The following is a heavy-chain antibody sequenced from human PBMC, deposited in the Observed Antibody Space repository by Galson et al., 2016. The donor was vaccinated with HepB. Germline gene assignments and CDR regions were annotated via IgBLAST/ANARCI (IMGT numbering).Heavy chain of an antibody. V-gene: IGHV3-21*01. Sequence: SLRLSCAASGFTLSTYAMTWVRQAPGKGLEWVAGITKNGGLIFYGESVKGRFTISRDNAKNSVYLQMNSLRVEDTAVYYCTKWDWISGDLLTGYSVDYWGPGILVSVSS. J-gene: IGHJ4*02. CDR2: ITKNGGLI. D-gene: IGHD3-9*01. CDR1: GFTLSTYA. CDR3: TKWDWISGDLLTGYSVDY.